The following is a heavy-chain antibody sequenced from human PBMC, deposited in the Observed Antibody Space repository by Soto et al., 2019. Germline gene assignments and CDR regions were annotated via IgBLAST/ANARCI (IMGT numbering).Heavy chain of an antibody. CDR3: ARGHLAVVPVASWFYYMDV. Sequence: QVQLVQSGAEVEQAGASVKVSCKASGYTCTNYAVHWVRQATGQRLEWMGGINAGIGNTRFSQNLQGRVTITRDTSARTVYMELSSLRSEDTSVYYCARGHLAVVPVASWFYYMDVWGKGTTVTVSS. D-gene: IGHD2-2*01. V-gene: IGHV1-3*01. CDR1: GYTCTNYA. CDR2: INAGIGNT. J-gene: IGHJ6*03.